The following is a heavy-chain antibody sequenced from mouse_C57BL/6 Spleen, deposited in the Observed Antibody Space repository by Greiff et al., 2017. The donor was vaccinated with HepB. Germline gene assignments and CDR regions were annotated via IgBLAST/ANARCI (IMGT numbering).Heavy chain of an antibody. Sequence: QVQLKQSGAKLVKPGASVKMSCKASGYTFTTYPIEWMKQNHGKSLEWIGNFHPYNDDTKYNEKFKGKATLTVEKSSSTVYLELSRLTSDDSAVYYCARGHYYGSSCYAMDYWGQGTSVTVSS. CDR3: ARGHYYGSSCYAMDY. CDR2: FHPYNDDT. CDR1: GYTFTTYP. J-gene: IGHJ4*01. D-gene: IGHD1-1*01. V-gene: IGHV1-47*01.